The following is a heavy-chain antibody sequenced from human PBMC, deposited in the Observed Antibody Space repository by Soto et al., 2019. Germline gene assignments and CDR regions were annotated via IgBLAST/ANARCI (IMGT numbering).Heavy chain of an antibody. CDR2: IYWDDDK. CDR3: THSSDTAMALDY. J-gene: IGHJ4*02. D-gene: IGHD5-18*01. CDR1: GFSLRSSGVG. Sequence: QITLKESGPTLVKPTQTLTLTCTFSGFSLRSSGVGVDWIRQPPGKALEWLALIYWDDDKRYSPSLKSRLTITKDTSKNPVVLTMTNMDPVDTATYYCTHSSDTAMALDYWGQGTLVTVSS. V-gene: IGHV2-5*02.